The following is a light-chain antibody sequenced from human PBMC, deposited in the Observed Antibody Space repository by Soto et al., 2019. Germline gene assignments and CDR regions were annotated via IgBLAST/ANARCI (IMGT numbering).Light chain of an antibody. V-gene: IGKV3-20*01. J-gene: IGKJ2*01. CDR2: GTY. CDR3: QQFVNSPYT. CDR1: QSAANNY. Sequence: EIVLTQSPGTLSLSPGERATLFCRASQSAANNYIAWYQQKPGQAPSLLIYGTYKRATGIPDRFNGSGYGTDFTLHITSVPPEYFAVYYCQQFVNSPYTFGQGTKLEI.